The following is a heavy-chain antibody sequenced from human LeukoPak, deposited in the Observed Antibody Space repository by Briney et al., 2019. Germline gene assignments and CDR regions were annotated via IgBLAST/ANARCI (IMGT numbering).Heavy chain of an antibody. D-gene: IGHD4-23*01. CDR1: GFTFSSYS. Sequence: GGSLRLSCAASGFTFSSYSMNWVRQAPGKGLEWVSSISSSSSYIYYADSVKGRFTISRDNAKNSLYLQMNSLRAEDTAVYYCASPMTTVVTPVVAFDIWGQGTMVTVSS. CDR3: ASPMTTVVTPVVAFDI. CDR2: ISSSSSYI. V-gene: IGHV3-21*01. J-gene: IGHJ3*02.